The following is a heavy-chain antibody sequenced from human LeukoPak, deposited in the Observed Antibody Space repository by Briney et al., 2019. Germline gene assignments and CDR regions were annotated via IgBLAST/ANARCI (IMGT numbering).Heavy chain of an antibody. V-gene: IGHV3-48*01. D-gene: IGHD5-18*01. CDR1: GGFFSKYN. CDR2: ISSSSGTI. Sequence: GGSLRLSCAASGGFFSKYNRNWVRQTPGKGLEWLSYISSSSGTIYYADSVKGRFTISGDNAKNSLYLQMNRLRAEDPAVYYCARALGYSYGYAVDYWGQGTLVTVSS. CDR3: ARALGYSYGYAVDY. J-gene: IGHJ4*02.